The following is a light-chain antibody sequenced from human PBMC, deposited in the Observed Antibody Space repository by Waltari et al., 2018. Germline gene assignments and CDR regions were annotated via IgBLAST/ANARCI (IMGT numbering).Light chain of an antibody. Sequence: QSALTQPPSASGSPGQSVTISCTGTSSDVGLYNYVSWYQQYPGKAPKVMIYEVNKRPSGVPERCSGSKFGNTASLTVSGLQAEDEADYYCSSYAGGNKFVFGTGTKVTVL. CDR3: SSYAGGNKFV. CDR2: EVN. J-gene: IGLJ1*01. V-gene: IGLV2-8*01. CDR1: SSDVGLYNY.